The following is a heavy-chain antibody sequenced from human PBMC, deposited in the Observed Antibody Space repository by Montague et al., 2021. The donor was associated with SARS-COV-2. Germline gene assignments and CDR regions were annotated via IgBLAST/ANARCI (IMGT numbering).Heavy chain of an antibody. Sequence: SETLSLTCAVSGGSISNSSYYWGRLRPPPGLGLEWIRCLYYSANNYSTPSIQSRVTISVDTSQNQLSLKLSSVTAAATAVYYWARHERQWLRLYPYYLDYWGQGTLVTVSS. CDR3: ARHERQWLRLYPYYLDY. D-gene: IGHD5-12*01. CDR2: LYYSANN. J-gene: IGHJ4*01. V-gene: IGHV4-39*01. CDR1: GGSISNSSYY.